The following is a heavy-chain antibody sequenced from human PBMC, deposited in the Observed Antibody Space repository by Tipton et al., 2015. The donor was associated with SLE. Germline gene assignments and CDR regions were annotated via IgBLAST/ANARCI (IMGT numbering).Heavy chain of an antibody. V-gene: IGHV4-34*01. Sequence: TLSLTCAVYGGSFSSYYWSWIRQPPGKGLEWIGEINHSGSTNYNPSLKSRVTISVDTSKNQFSLKLSSVTAADTAVYYCASFISQKQQLDGYWGQGTLVTVSS. D-gene: IGHD6-13*01. CDR1: GGSFSSYY. J-gene: IGHJ4*02. CDR3: ASFISQKQQLDGY. CDR2: INHSGST.